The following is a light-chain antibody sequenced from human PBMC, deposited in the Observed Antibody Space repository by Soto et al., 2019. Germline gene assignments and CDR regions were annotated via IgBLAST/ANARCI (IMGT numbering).Light chain of an antibody. J-gene: IGLJ1*01. CDR2: EVS. Sequence: QSALTQPASVSGSPGQSITISCTGTSSDVGGYNYVSWYQQHPGKAPKLRIYEVSNRPSGVSNRFSGSKSGNTDSLTISGLQAEDEADYYCSSYTSSSTYVFGNGTKRTVL. CDR1: SSDVGGYNY. CDR3: SSYTSSSTYV. V-gene: IGLV2-14*01.